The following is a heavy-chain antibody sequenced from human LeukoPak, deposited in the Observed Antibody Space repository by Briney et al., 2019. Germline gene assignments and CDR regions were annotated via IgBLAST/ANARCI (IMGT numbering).Heavy chain of an antibody. CDR2: IKQDGSEK. CDR3: ARESESSGWYDY. D-gene: IGHD6-19*01. V-gene: IGHV3-7*03. Sequence: GGSLRLSCAASGFTFSSYCMSWVRQAPGKGLEWVANIKQDGSEKYYADSVKGRFTISRDNSKNSLYLQMNSLRSDDTALYYCARESESSGWYDYWGQGTLVTVSS. J-gene: IGHJ4*02. CDR1: GFTFSSYC.